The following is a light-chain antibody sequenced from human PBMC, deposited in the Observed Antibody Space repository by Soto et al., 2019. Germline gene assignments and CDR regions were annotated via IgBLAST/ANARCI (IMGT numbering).Light chain of an antibody. CDR3: NSYTSSSTLLL. J-gene: IGLJ2*01. CDR1: SNDVGGYDY. V-gene: IGLV2-14*01. CDR2: EVS. Sequence: QSALTQPASVSGSPGQSITISCTGTSNDVGGYDYVSWYQQHPGKAPKLLIFEVSYRPSGVSNRFSGSKSGNTASLTISGLQTEDEADYYCNSYTSSSTLLLFGGGTKLTVL.